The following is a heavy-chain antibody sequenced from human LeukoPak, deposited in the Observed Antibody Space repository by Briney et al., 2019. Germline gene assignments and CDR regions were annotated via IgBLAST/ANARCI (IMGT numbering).Heavy chain of an antibody. CDR1: GFTFSSYS. J-gene: IGHJ5*02. D-gene: IGHD1-26*01. Sequence: GGSLRLSCAASGFTFSSYSMNWVRQAPGKGLEWVSSISSSSSYIYYADSVKGRFTISRDNAKNSLYLQMNSLRAEDTAVYYCARSPYSESYRHGHNWFDPWGQGTLVTVSS. CDR3: ARSPYSESYRHGHNWFDP. CDR2: ISSSSSYI. V-gene: IGHV3-21*01.